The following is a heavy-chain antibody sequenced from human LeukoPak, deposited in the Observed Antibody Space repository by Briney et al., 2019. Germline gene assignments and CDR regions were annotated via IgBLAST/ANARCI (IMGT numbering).Heavy chain of an antibody. CDR3: ARKWVHNTLDI. Sequence: SETLSLTCAVYGDSFSGYFWNWIRQSPAKGLEWFGEIDDRGNIFYNPSLKSRVTISADTSKNQFSLKVMSVTAADTAVYYCARKWVHNTLDIWGQGTMVTVSS. J-gene: IGHJ3*02. CDR1: GDSFSGYF. CDR2: IDDRGNI. V-gene: IGHV4-34*01. D-gene: IGHD1-26*01.